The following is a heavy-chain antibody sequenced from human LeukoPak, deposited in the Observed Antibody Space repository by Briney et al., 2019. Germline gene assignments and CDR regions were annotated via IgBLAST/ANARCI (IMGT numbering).Heavy chain of an antibody. D-gene: IGHD3-9*01. J-gene: IGHJ4*02. V-gene: IGHV3-23*01. Sequence: GGSLRLSCAASGFTFSSYALSWVRQAPGKGLEWVSAISGGGGSTHYADSVKGRFTISRDNSKNTLYLQMNSLRADDTAVYYCAKFFDILTGYFDSWGQGTLVTVSS. CDR1: GFTFSSYA. CDR2: ISGGGGST. CDR3: AKFFDILTGYFDS.